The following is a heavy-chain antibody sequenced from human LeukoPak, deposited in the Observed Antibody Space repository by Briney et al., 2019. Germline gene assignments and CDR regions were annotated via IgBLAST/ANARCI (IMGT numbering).Heavy chain of an antibody. V-gene: IGHV3-23*01. J-gene: IGHJ4*02. Sequence: GGSLRLSCAASGFTFTSDYMAWVRQAPGKGLGWVSAISSNSDTHLYADPVKGRFTISRDNSKSTVYLQMNSLRAEDTAVYYCAKELGTMIDVYWGQGTLVTVSS. CDR3: AKELGTMIDVY. D-gene: IGHD3-22*01. CDR2: ISSNSDTH. CDR1: GFTFTSDY.